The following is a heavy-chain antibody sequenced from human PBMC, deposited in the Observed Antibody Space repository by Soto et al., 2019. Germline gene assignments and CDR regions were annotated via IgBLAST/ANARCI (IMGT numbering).Heavy chain of an antibody. V-gene: IGHV1-46*01. Sequence: GASVKVSCKASRYTFTNFYIHWLRQAPGQGLEWMGIINPSGGSTTYPQKFQGRVTMTRDTSTSTVHMELITLRSEDTAVYYCARSQVGRPLDVSGPGTTLTV. D-gene: IGHD1-26*01. CDR1: RYTFTNFY. CDR2: INPSGGST. J-gene: IGHJ6*02. CDR3: ARSQVGRPLDV.